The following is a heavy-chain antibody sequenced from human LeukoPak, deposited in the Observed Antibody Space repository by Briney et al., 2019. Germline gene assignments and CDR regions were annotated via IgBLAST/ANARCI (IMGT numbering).Heavy chain of an antibody. CDR2: IRSKAYGGTT. V-gene: IGHV3-49*04. Sequence: GGSLRLSCTASGFTFGDYAMSWVRQAPGKGLEWVGFIRSKAYGGTTEYAASVKGRFTISRDDSKSIAYLQMNSLTTEDTAVYYCTRDVGIAVAGVFDYWGQGTLVTVSS. D-gene: IGHD6-19*01. CDR1: GFTFGDYA. CDR3: TRDVGIAVAGVFDY. J-gene: IGHJ4*02.